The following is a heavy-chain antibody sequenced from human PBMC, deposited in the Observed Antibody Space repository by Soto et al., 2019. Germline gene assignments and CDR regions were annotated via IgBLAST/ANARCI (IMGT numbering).Heavy chain of an antibody. CDR3: ARIPEGYCSSTSCFKSYYYYGMDV. D-gene: IGHD2-2*01. J-gene: IGHJ6*02. CDR2: IDWDDDK. CDR1: GFSLSTSGMC. V-gene: IGHV2-70*01. Sequence: SGPALVNPTQTLPLTCTFSGFSLSTSGMCVSCIRHPPGTALELIALIDWDDDKYYSTSLKTRLTISEDTSKNQVVLTMTNMDPVDTATYYCARIPEGYCSSTSCFKSYYYYGMDVWGQGT.